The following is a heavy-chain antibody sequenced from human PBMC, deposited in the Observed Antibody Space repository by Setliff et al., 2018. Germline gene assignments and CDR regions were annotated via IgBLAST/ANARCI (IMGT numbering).Heavy chain of an antibody. Sequence: GGSLRLSCAASGFMFDDYAMAWVRQVPGKGLEWVSGINWKGLITGYADSVKGRFTISSDNAKTSLFLAMNSLTVDDTALYYCVRDISSASGILDFWGQGTLVTVSS. CDR2: INWKGLIT. CDR3: VRDISSASGILDF. CDR1: GFMFDDYA. V-gene: IGHV3-20*04. D-gene: IGHD3-3*01. J-gene: IGHJ4*02.